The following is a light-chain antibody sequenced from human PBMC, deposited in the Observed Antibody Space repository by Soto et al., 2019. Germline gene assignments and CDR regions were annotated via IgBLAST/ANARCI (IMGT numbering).Light chain of an antibody. CDR2: EVS. CDR1: SRDVGGYNY. CDR3: SSYTSDNSYI. Sequence: ALAQPASVSGSRGQSITISCTGTSRDVGGYNYVSWYQQHPGKAPKLIIYEVSNRPSGVFNRFSGSKSGNTASLTISGLQAEDEADYYCSSYTSDNSYIFGTGTKVTVL. J-gene: IGLJ1*01. V-gene: IGLV2-14*01.